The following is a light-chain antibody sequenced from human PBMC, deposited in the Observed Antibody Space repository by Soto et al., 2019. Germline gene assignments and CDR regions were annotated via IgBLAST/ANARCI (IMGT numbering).Light chain of an antibody. CDR1: QSISRSD. J-gene: IGKJ4*01. CDR3: QQYSSSPT. Sequence: TQYQCPVSLSPGERATLSWRASQSISRSDLAWYKHRPGHSPRLLIYATSSRATGIPDWLTGGSAGTLFPLTISRMEPEYYAFYYYQQYSSSPTFGGGTKVDIK. CDR2: ATS. V-gene: IGKV3-20*01.